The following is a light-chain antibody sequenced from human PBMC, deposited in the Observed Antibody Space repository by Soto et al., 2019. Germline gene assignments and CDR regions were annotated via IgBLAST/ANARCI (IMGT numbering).Light chain of an antibody. J-gene: IGKJ2*01. V-gene: IGKV3-15*01. CDR1: QSISRN. CDR3: QQHNNWPL. Sequence: EIVMTQSPATLSVSPGERATLSCRASQSISRNLAWYQQKPGQAPRLLIYGASTRATGIPARFSGSGSGTEFTLTISSLQSEDFAVYYCQQHNNWPLFGQGTK. CDR2: GAS.